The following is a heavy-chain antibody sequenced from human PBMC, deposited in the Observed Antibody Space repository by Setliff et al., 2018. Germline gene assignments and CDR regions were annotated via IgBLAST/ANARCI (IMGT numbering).Heavy chain of an antibody. J-gene: IGHJ4*02. CDR2: INHSGST. CDR3: ASLPYYDSSGYSLSYY. V-gene: IGHV4-34*01. D-gene: IGHD3-22*01. Sequence: PSETLSLTCNVSGGSISSDYWAWIRQSPGKGLEWIGEINHSGSTNYNPSLKSRLTISVDTSKNQFSLKLSSVTAADTAVYYCASLPYYDSSGYSLSYYWGQGTLVTVSS. CDR1: GGSISSDY.